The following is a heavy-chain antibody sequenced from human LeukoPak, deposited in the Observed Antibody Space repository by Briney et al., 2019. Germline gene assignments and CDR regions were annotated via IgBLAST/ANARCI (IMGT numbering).Heavy chain of an antibody. CDR1: GYTFTGYY. V-gene: IGHV1-2*02. D-gene: IGHD3-22*01. J-gene: IGHJ5*02. Sequence: ASVKVSCKTSGYTFTGYYTYWVRQAPGQGLEWMGWINPNSGGTNYAQKFQGRVTMTWDTSISTAYMELSSLRSDDTAVYYCTSDTYYYDSTGLGHWFDPWGQGTLVTVSS. CDR2: INPNSGGT. CDR3: TSDTYYYDSTGLGHWFDP.